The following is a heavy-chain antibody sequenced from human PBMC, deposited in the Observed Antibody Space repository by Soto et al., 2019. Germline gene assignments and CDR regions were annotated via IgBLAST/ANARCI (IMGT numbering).Heavy chain of an antibody. D-gene: IGHD6-19*01. CDR1: GGSVSSSSYY. CDR3: ARSSGWALDY. V-gene: IGHV4-61*01. Sequence: QVQLQESGPGLLKPSETLSLTCTVSGGSVSSSSYYWSWIRQPPGKGLEWIGYIYYSGSTNYNPSLKSRVTISVDTAKNQFSLKLSSVIAADTAVYYCARSSGWALDYWGQGTLVTVSS. J-gene: IGHJ4*02. CDR2: IYYSGST.